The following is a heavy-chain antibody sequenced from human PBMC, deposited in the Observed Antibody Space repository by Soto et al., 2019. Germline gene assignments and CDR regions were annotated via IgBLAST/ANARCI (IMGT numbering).Heavy chain of an antibody. CDR3: ATVLRGVVNWFDP. Sequence: HLVQSGPEVKKPGASITVSCKTSGDTFTNFGLSWVRQAPGQGLEWMGWIATYNSNRNYAQKFQGRLTLTTDTSTCTAYMELKSLRYDDTAVYDCATVLRGVVNWFDPWGQGTLVTVSS. V-gene: IGHV1-18*01. D-gene: IGHD3-10*01. J-gene: IGHJ5*02. CDR1: GDTFTNFG. CDR2: IATYNSNR.